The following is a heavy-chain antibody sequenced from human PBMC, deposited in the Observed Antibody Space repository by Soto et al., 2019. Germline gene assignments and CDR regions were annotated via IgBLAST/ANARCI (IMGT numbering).Heavy chain of an antibody. CDR3: AREGYGSGTYYYYYGMDV. CDR1: GYTFTSYA. CDR2: INAGNGNT. D-gene: IGHD3-10*01. V-gene: IGHV1-3*01. J-gene: IGHJ6*02. Sequence: GDSVKGSCKASGYTFTSYARHWVRQAPGQRLEWMGWINAGNGNTKYSQKFQGRVTITRDTSASTAYMELSSLRSEDTAVYYCAREGYGSGTYYYYYGMDVWGQGTTVTVSS.